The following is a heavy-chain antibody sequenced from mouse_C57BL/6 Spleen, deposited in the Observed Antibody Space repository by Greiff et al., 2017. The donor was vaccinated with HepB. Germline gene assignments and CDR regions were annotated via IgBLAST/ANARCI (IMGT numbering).Heavy chain of an antibody. CDR1: GYAFSSSW. CDR3: ARNYYGNAMDY. D-gene: IGHD1-1*01. J-gene: IGHJ4*01. Sequence: VQLQESGPELVKPGASVKISCKASGYAFSSSWMNWVKQRPGKGLEWIGRIYPGDGDTNYNGKFKGKATLTADKSSSTAYMQLSSLTSEDSAVYFCARNYYGNAMDYWGQGTSVTVSS. V-gene: IGHV1-82*01. CDR2: IYPGDGDT.